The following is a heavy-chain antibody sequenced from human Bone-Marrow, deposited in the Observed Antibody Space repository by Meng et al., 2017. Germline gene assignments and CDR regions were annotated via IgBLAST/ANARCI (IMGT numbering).Heavy chain of an antibody. J-gene: IGHJ3*02. Sequence: GGSLRLSCAASGFSFSDYYINWIRQAPGKGLEWISYISSSGSTMYYADSVKGRFTISRDNAKNSLSLQMNSLRAEDTALYYCARGYRNPREAFYIWGQGTMVTVSS. CDR1: GFSFSDYY. CDR2: ISSSGSTM. D-gene: IGHD1-26*01. CDR3: ARGYRNPREAFYI. V-gene: IGHV3-11*04.